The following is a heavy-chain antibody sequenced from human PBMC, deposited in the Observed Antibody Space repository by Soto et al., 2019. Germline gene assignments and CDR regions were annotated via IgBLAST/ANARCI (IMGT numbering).Heavy chain of an antibody. J-gene: IGHJ4*02. D-gene: IGHD6-19*01. CDR1: GGSFSGYY. CDR3: ARGGRAAVAGTAGFDY. Sequence: SETLSLTCAVYGGSFSGYYWSWIRQPPGKGLEWIGEINHSGSTNYNPSLKSRVTISVDTSKNQFFLKLSSVTAADTAVYYCARGGRAAVAGTAGFDYWGQGTLVTVSS. V-gene: IGHV4-34*01. CDR2: INHSGST.